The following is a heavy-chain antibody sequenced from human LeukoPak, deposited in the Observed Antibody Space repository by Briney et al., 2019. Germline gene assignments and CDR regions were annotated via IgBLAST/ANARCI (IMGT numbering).Heavy chain of an antibody. J-gene: IGHJ5*02. V-gene: IGHV4-34*01. Sequence: PSETLSLTCAVYGGSFSGYYWSWIRQPPGKGLEWIGEINHSGSTNYNPSLKSRVTISVDTFKNQFSLKLSSVTAADTAVYYCARGAVAGYNWFDPWGQGTLVTVSS. CDR1: GGSFSGYY. CDR2: INHSGST. CDR3: ARGAVAGYNWFDP. D-gene: IGHD6-19*01.